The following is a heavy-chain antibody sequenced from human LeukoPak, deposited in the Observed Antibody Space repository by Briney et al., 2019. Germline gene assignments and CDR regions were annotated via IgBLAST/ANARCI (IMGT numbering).Heavy chain of an antibody. Sequence: GASVKVSCKASGYTFTSYDINWVRQATGQGLEWMGWMNPNSGNTGYAQKFQGRVTITADKSTGTAYMELSSLRSQDTAVYYCARRTYYFDSWGQGTLVTVSS. D-gene: IGHD3/OR15-3a*01. V-gene: IGHV1-8*01. CDR2: MNPNSGNT. J-gene: IGHJ4*02. CDR1: GYTFTSYD. CDR3: ARRTYYFDS.